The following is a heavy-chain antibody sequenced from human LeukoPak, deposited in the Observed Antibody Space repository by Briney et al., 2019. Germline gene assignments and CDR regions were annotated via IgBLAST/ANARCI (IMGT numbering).Heavy chain of an antibody. CDR1: GFTFSSYG. J-gene: IGHJ4*02. D-gene: IGHD3-22*01. CDR2: IWYDGSNQ. V-gene: IGHV3-33*03. Sequence: GRSLRLSCAASGFTFSSYGMHWVRQAPGKGLEWVAVIWYDGSNQHYGDSVKGRFTISRDNAKNSMYLQMNSLRAEDTAVYYCARNYDSRAYPFDYWGQGTLVTVSS. CDR3: ARNYDSRAYPFDY.